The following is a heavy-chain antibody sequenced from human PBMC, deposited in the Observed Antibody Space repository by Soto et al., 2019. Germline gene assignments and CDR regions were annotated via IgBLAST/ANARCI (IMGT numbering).Heavy chain of an antibody. CDR3: VKGSEVARQELDY. J-gene: IGHJ4*02. Sequence: QVQLVASGGGVVQPGRSLRLSCAASGFSFSNCGMHWVRQAPGKGLEWVAAISSDGSDKYYSESVKGRFTISRDNSKNTLFLQMNSLRVEDTAVYYCVKGSEVARQELDYWGQGTLVTVSS. D-gene: IGHD2-15*01. CDR1: GFSFSNCG. CDR2: ISSDGSDK. V-gene: IGHV3-30*18.